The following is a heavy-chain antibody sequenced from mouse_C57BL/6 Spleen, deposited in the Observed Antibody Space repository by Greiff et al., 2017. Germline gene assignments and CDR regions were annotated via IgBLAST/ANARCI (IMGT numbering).Heavy chain of an antibody. V-gene: IGHV1-7*01. CDR1: GYTFTSYW. CDR2: INPSSGYT. D-gene: IGHD1-1*01. Sequence: QVHVKQSGAELAKPGASVKLSCKASGYTFTSYWMHWVKQRPGQGLEWIGYINPSSGYTKYNQKFKDKATLTADKSSSTAYMQLSSLTYEDSAVYYCARYYYGSRDYYAMDYWGQGTSVTVSS. CDR3: ARYYYGSRDYYAMDY. J-gene: IGHJ4*01.